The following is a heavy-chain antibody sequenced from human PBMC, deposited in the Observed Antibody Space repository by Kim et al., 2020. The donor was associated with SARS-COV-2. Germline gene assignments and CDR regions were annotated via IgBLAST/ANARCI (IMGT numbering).Heavy chain of an antibody. J-gene: IGHJ4*02. Sequence: GGSLRLSCAASGFTFSSYAMSWVRQAPGKGLEWVSAISGSGGSTYYADSVKGRFTISRDNSKNTLYLQMNSLRAEDTAVYYCAKEKRYSSGWYFSFALTPVDYWGQGTLVTVSS. CDR2: ISGSGGST. CDR1: GFTFSSYA. D-gene: IGHD6-19*01. CDR3: AKEKRYSSGWYFSFALTPVDY. V-gene: IGHV3-23*01.